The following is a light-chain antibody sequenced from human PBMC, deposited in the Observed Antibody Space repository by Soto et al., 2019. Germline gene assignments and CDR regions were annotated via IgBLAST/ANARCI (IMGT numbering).Light chain of an antibody. J-gene: IGLJ2*01. V-gene: IGLV2-23*02. Sequence: QSALTQPASVSGSPGQSITISCGGTSSDVGSYNLVSWYQQHPGKAPQLMIYEASKRPSGVSDRFSGSKSGNTASLTISGLQAEDEADYYCCSYAGSNTFVFGGGTKVTVL. CDR1: SSDVGSYNL. CDR3: CSYAGSNTFV. CDR2: EAS.